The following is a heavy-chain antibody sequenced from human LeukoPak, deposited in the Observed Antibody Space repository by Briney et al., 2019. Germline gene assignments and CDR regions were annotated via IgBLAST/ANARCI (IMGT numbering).Heavy chain of an antibody. CDR1: GFTFSSYG. CDR2: ISYDGSNK. D-gene: IGHD6-13*01. Sequence: PGRSLRLSCAASGFTFSSYGMHWVRQAPGKGLEWVAVISYDGSNKYYADSVKGRSTISRDNSKNTLYLQMNSLRAEDTAVYYCAKSAIPGYSSTYFDYWGQGTLVTVSS. CDR3: AKSAIPGYSSTYFDY. J-gene: IGHJ4*02. V-gene: IGHV3-30*18.